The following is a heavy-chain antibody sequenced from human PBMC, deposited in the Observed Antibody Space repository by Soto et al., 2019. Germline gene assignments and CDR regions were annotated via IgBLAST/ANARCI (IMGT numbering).Heavy chain of an antibody. CDR2: INSDGSST. CDR3: ASIFDYGDYFDY. J-gene: IGHJ4*02. D-gene: IGHD4-17*01. CDR1: GFTFSSYW. Sequence: LRLSCAASGFTFSSYWMHWVRQAPGKGLVWVSRINSDGSSTSYADSVKGRFTISRDNAKNTLYLQMNSLRAEDTAVYYCASIFDYGDYFDYWGQGTLVTVSS. V-gene: IGHV3-74*01.